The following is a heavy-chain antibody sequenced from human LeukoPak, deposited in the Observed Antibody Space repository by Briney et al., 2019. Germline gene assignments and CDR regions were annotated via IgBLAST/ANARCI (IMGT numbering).Heavy chain of an antibody. CDR3: ARGSGVKPLDY. CDR1: GFTFSSYS. J-gene: IGHJ4*02. CDR2: ISSSSSYI. V-gene: IGHV3-21*01. Sequence: GGSLRLSCAASGFTFSSYSMNWVRQAPGKGLEWVSSISSSSSYIYYADSVKGRFTISRDNAKNSLYLQMNSPRAEDTAVYYCARGSGVKPLDYWGQGTLVTVSS.